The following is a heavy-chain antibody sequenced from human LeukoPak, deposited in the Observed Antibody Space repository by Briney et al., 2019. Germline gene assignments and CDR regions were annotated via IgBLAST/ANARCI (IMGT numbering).Heavy chain of an antibody. D-gene: IGHD2-8*02. CDR3: ARDRLVTGKGYYYYGMDV. Sequence: PGGSLRLSCSASGFTVSSNYMSWVRQAPGKGLEWVSVIYSGGSTYYADSVKGRFTISRDNSKNTLYLQMNSLRAEDTAVYYCARDRLVTGKGYYYYGMDVWGQGTTVTVSS. CDR1: GFTVSSNY. CDR2: IYSGGST. V-gene: IGHV3-53*01. J-gene: IGHJ6*02.